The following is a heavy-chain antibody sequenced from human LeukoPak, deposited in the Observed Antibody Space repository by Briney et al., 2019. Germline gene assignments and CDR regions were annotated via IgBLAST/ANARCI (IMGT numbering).Heavy chain of an antibody. J-gene: IGHJ4*02. D-gene: IGHD6-13*01. Sequence: PSETLSLTCIVSGGSISSNNYYWDWIRQPPGKGLEWIGSIYYSGSTYYNPSLKSRVTISIDTSKNQLSLKVTSVTAANTAMYYCARGSPAAGQNYFDYWDQGTLVTVSS. CDR1: GGSISSNNYY. CDR2: IYYSGST. V-gene: IGHV4-39*01. CDR3: ARGSPAAGQNYFDY.